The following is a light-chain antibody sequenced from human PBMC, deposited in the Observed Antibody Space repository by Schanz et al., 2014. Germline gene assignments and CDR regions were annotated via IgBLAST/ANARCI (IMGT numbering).Light chain of an antibody. Sequence: QSALTQPASVSGSPGQSITISCTGTSSDVGSYNLVSWYQQHPGKAPKLMIYEDSKRPSGVSYRFSVSKSGNTASLTISGLQAEDEADYYCCSYANDTIWVFGGGTKVTVL. CDR1: SSDVGSYNL. J-gene: IGLJ3*02. CDR2: EDS. CDR3: CSYANDTIWV. V-gene: IGLV2-23*01.